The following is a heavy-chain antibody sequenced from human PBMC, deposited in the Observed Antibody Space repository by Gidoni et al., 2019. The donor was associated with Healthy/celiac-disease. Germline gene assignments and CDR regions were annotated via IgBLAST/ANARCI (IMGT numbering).Heavy chain of an antibody. V-gene: IGHV4-59*01. J-gene: IGHJ4*02. D-gene: IGHD5-12*01. Sequence: QVQLQESGPGLVKPSETLSLTCTVSGGSISSYYWSWIRQPPGKGLEWIGYIYYSGSTNYNPSLKSRVTISVDTSKNQFSLKLSSVTAADTAVYYCARVSLPGRWLHLDYWGQGTLVTVSS. CDR2: IYYSGST. CDR1: GGSISSYY. CDR3: ARVSLPGRWLHLDY.